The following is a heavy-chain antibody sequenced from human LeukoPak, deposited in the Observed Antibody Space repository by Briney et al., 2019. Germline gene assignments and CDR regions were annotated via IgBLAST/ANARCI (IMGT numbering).Heavy chain of an antibody. CDR3: ARDLGYCSSTSCYTHYYFDY. D-gene: IGHD2-2*02. Sequence: KPGRSLRLSCAASGFTFSSYSMNWVRQAPGKGLEWVSSIISSSSYIYYADSVKGRFTISRDNAKNSLYLQMNSLRAEDTAVYYCARDLGYCSSTSCYTHYYFDYWGQGTLVTVSS. V-gene: IGHV3-21*01. CDR2: IISSSSYI. CDR1: GFTFSSYS. J-gene: IGHJ4*02.